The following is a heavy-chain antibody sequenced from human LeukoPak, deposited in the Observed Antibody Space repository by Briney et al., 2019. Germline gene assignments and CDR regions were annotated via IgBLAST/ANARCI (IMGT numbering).Heavy chain of an antibody. CDR1: GLTFHNTW. Sequence: GGPLRLSCAASGLTFHNTWMHWIRHAPGKGLVWVSRIISDGITTTYADSVKGRFTISRDNAKNTLYLQMNSLRADDTAVYYCASDGEYAFLVWGQGTMVTVSS. CDR2: IISDGITT. J-gene: IGHJ3*01. V-gene: IGHV3-74*01. D-gene: IGHD2/OR15-2a*01. CDR3: ASDGEYAFLV.